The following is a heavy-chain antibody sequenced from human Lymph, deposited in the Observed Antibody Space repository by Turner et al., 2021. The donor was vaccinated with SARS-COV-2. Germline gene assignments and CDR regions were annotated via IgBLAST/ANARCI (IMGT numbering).Heavy chain of an antibody. CDR1: GLTVSSNY. D-gene: IGHD3-10*01. CDR2: IYSGGST. CDR3: ARDFREGAFDI. Sequence: EVQLVGSGGGLVQPGGSLSRSCAASGLTVSSNYMSWVRRAPGKGLEWVSIIYSGGSTFYADSVKGRFTISRDNSKNTLYLQMNSLRAEDTAVYYCARDFREGAFDIWGQGTMVTISS. J-gene: IGHJ3*02. V-gene: IGHV3-66*01.